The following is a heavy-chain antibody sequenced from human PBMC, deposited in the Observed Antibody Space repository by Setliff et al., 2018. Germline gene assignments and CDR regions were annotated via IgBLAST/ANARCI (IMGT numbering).Heavy chain of an antibody. J-gene: IGHJ3*01. V-gene: IGHV4-61*09. Sequence: SETLSLTCTVSDDSISSRHYYWSWIRQPAGKGLEWLGQIYTSWSTNYNPSLKGRATLSIDASKKQFSLKLTSVTAADTAVYYCATSYLTLEAAFDVWGQGTMVTVSS. CDR2: IYTSWST. CDR3: ATSYLTLEAAFDV. D-gene: IGHD1-1*01. CDR1: DDSISSRHYY.